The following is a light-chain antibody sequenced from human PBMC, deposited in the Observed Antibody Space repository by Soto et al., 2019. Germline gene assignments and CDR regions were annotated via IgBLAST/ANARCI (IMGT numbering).Light chain of an antibody. Sequence: QSALTQPASVSGSPGQSITISCTGSSSDVRGYTYVSWFQQHPGKAPKLMIYDVTNRPSGISNRFSGSKSGSTASLTISGLQAEDEAYYYCSSYTTGSTVVVCGGGTKLTVL. CDR3: SSYTTGSTVVV. J-gene: IGLJ3*02. CDR2: DVT. V-gene: IGLV2-14*03. CDR1: SSDVRGYTY.